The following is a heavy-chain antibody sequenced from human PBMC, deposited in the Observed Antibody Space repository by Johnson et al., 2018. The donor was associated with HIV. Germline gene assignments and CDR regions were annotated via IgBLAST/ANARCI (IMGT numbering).Heavy chain of an antibody. CDR3: ARGRLGDPFPGAFDI. J-gene: IGHJ3*02. V-gene: IGHV3-9*01. CDR1: GFTFDDYA. Sequence: VQLVESGGGLVKAGGSLRLSCAASGFTFDDYAMHWVRQAPGKGLEWVSGISWNSGSIGYGDSVKGRFTISRDNAKNSLYLHMNSLRAEDTALYYCARGRLGDPFPGAFDIWGQGTMVTVSS. CDR2: ISWNSGSI. D-gene: IGHD3-16*01.